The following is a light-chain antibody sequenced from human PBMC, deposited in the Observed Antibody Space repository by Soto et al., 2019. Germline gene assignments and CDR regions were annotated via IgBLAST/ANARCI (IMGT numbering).Light chain of an antibody. CDR2: KAS. CDR1: QSISSW. V-gene: IGKV1-5*03. J-gene: IGKJ4*01. CDR3: QQYNSYPLT. Sequence: DIQMTQSPSTLSASVGDRVTITCRASQSISSWLAWYQQKPGKTPKLRIYKASSLESGVPSSFSGSGSGTEFTLTISSLQPDDFATYYCQQYNSYPLTFSGGTKVEIK.